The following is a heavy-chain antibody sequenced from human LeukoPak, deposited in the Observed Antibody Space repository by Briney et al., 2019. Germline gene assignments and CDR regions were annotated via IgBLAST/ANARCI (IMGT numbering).Heavy chain of an antibody. CDR1: GFTVSSNY. CDR3: ASSIAAAGKDY. Sequence: GGSLRLSCAASGFTVSSNYMSRVRQAPGKGLEWVSVIYSGGSTYYADSVKGRFTISRDNSKNTLYLQMNSLRAEDTAVYYCASSIAAAGKDYWGQGTLVTVSS. V-gene: IGHV3-53*01. J-gene: IGHJ4*02. D-gene: IGHD6-13*01. CDR2: IYSGGST.